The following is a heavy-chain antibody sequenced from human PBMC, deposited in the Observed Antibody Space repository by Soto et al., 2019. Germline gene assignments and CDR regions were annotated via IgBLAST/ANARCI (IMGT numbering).Heavy chain of an antibody. CDR2: VNSDGSTT. J-gene: IGHJ6*02. CDR1: GFTLSNYW. V-gene: IGHV3-74*03. Sequence: PGGSLRLSCTASGFTLSNYWMHWVRQVPGKGLEWVSRVNSDGSTTTYADSVKGRFTISRDNAQNTLYLQMDSLRAEDTALYHCARGGFYYKYYSPMDVWGQGTTVTV. CDR3: ARGGFYYKYYSPMDV. D-gene: IGHD1-26*01.